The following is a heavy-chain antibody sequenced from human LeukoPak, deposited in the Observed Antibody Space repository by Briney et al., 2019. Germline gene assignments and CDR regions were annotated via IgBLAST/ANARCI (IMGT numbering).Heavy chain of an antibody. CDR2: ISSSSSYI. J-gene: IGHJ4*02. D-gene: IGHD2-2*02. CDR1: GFTFSSYS. CDR3: ARDNGYCSSTSCYTELDY. V-gene: IGHV3-21*01. Sequence: PGGSLRLSCAASGFTFSSYSMNWVRQAPGKGLEWVSCISSSSSYIYYADSVKGRFTISRDNAKNSLYLQMNSLRAEDTAVYYCARDNGYCSSTSCYTELDYWGQGTLVTVSS.